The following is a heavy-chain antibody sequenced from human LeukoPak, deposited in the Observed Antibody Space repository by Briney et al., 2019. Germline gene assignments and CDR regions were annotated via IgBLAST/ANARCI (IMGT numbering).Heavy chain of an antibody. CDR3: ARGDSVVVPAANAFDI. CDR2: IIPIFGIA. V-gene: IGHV1-69*04. J-gene: IGHJ3*02. Sequence: SVKVSCKASGGTFSSYAISWVRQAPGQGLEWMGRIIPIFGIADYAQKFQGRVTITADKSTSTAYMELSSLRSEDTAVYYGARGDSVVVPAANAFDIWGQGTMVTVSS. D-gene: IGHD2-2*01. CDR1: GGTFSSYA.